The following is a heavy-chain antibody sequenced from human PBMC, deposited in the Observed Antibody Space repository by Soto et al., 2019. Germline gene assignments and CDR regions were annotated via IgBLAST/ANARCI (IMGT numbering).Heavy chain of an antibody. V-gene: IGHV1-24*01. J-gene: IGHJ3*02. Sequence: ASVKVSCKVSGYTLTELSMHWVRQAPGKGLEWMGGFDPEDGETIYAQKFQGRVTMTEDTSTDTAYMELSSLRSEDTAVYYCATETRITMVRGVINAPPYAFDIWGQGTMVTVSS. D-gene: IGHD3-10*01. CDR2: FDPEDGET. CDR3: ATETRITMVRGVINAPPYAFDI. CDR1: GYTLTELS.